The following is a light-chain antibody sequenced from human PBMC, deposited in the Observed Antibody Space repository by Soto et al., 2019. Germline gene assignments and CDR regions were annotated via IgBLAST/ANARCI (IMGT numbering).Light chain of an antibody. CDR3: QQGYITPQT. CDR1: QSISTY. CDR2: AAS. V-gene: IGKV1-39*01. J-gene: IGKJ2*01. Sequence: DIQMTQSPSSLSASVGDRVTITCRASQSISTYLNWYQQKPGKAPKLLIYAASSLQSGVPSRFSGSGSGTDFTLSISSLQPEDFATYYCQQGYITPQTFGQGTRLEIK.